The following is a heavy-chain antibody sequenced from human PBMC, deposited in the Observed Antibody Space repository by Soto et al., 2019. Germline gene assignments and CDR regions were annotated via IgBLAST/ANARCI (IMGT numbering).Heavy chain of an antibody. CDR2: IYSGGST. D-gene: IGHD3-22*01. CDR1: GFTVSSNY. J-gene: IGHJ6*02. CDR3: ARDYYYDSSGYYYGMDV. Sequence: GGSLRLSCAASGFTVSSNYMSWVRQAPGKGLEWVSVIYSGGSTYYADSVKGRFTISRDNSKNTLYLQMNSLRAEDTAVYYCARDYYYDSSGYYYGMDVWGQGTTVTVSS. V-gene: IGHV3-53*01.